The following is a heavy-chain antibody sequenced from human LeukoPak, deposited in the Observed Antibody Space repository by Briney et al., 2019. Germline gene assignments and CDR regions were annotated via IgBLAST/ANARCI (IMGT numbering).Heavy chain of an antibody. V-gene: IGHV3-15*01. CDR3: TTVGYQLPNEYVQH. J-gene: IGHJ1*01. CDR2: IKSKTDGGTT. D-gene: IGHD2-2*01. Sequence: PGGSLRLSCAASGFTFSYAWMSWVRQAPGKGLEWVGRIKSKTDGGTTDYGAIVKGRFTISRDDSKNTLYLQMNSLKTEDTAVYYCTTVGYQLPNEYVQHWGQGTLVTVSS. CDR1: GFTFSYAW.